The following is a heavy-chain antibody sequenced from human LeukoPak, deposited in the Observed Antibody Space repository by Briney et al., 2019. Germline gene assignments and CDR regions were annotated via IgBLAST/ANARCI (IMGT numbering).Heavy chain of an antibody. Sequence: SGTLSLTCVVSGGSISDTNYWSWVRQSPGKGLEWIGEIFHTGRTNSNPSLKSRATLSVDKSKNQFSLKMNSVTAADTATYYCASHASSGWPSSYYYYYMDVWGKGTTVTVSS. V-gene: IGHV4-4*02. CDR3: ASHASSGWPSSYYYYYMDV. D-gene: IGHD6-19*01. CDR1: GGSISDTNY. J-gene: IGHJ6*03. CDR2: IFHTGRT.